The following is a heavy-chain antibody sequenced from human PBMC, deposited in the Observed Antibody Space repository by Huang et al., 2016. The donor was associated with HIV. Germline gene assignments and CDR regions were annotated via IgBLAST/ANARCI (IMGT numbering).Heavy chain of an antibody. J-gene: IGHJ4*02. V-gene: IGHV1-8*03. CDR2: MNPNSGNH. CDR1: GYTFSSND. CDR3: ARGLQGYSIGYYYFDS. D-gene: IGHD3-22*01. Sequence: QVQLKQSGAEVKKTGASVRVSCKASGYTFSSNDINWVRQDTGQGLEWMGWMNPNSGNHGYAQEFRGRVTFSRDTSTTTAYMELSSLTIEDTAVYYCARGLQGYSIGYYYFDSWGQGTLITVSS.